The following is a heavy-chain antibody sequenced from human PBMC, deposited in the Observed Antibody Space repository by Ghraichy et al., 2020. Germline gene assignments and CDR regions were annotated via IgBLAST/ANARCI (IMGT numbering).Heavy chain of an antibody. J-gene: IGHJ4*02. CDR3: AKKKDSSGYFND. Sequence: GGSRLSCAASGFTFTRYAMSWVRQAPGKGLEWVSAISGGGDSTNYADSVKGRFTISRDNSRNTLYLGMNSLRVEDTATYYCAKKKDSSGYFNDWGQGTLVTVSS. CDR1: GFTFTRYA. D-gene: IGHD3-22*01. CDR2: ISGGGDST. V-gene: IGHV3-23*01.